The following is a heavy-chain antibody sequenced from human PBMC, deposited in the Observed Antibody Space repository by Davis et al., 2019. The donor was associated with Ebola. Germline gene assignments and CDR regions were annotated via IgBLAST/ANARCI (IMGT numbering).Heavy chain of an antibody. CDR2: IYDSGRT. CDR1: DGSISSHY. D-gene: IGHD3-16*01. J-gene: IGHJ4*02. CDR3: VRFGRGAY. V-gene: IGHV4-59*11. Sequence: PSETLSPTCSFSDGSISSHYGNWIRQPPGKGLEWVGIIYDSGRTNYNPSLKSRVTIAADTSKNQFSLNLRSVTAADTAVYYCVRFGRGAYRGQGTLVTVSS.